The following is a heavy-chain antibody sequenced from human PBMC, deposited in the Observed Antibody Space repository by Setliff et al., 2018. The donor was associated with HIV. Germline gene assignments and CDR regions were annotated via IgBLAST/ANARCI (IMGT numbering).Heavy chain of an antibody. Sequence: TLSLTCTVSGGSMSTHYWSWIRQTPGKGLEWIGHIYTTGSTHYNPSLRSRVTISIDTSKSHFSLRLKSVTAADTALYYCASGSPFDGFDMWGQGTMVTVSS. D-gene: IGHD1-26*01. J-gene: IGHJ3*02. CDR3: ASGSPFDGFDM. CDR2: IYTTGST. V-gene: IGHV4-59*11. CDR1: GGSMSTHY.